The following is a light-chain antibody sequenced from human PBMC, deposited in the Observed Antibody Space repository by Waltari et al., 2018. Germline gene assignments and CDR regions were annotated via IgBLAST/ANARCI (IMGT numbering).Light chain of an antibody. CDR3: QSGGHGTWV. J-gene: IGLJ3*02. CDR2: VNSDGSH. CDR1: SGHSRNI. Sequence: QLVLTQSPSASASLGASVKLTCTLSSGHSRNIVAWLKQQPAKGARFCMKVNSDGSHSKGDEIPVRFSGSSSGAERYLTSSSVQSEDEADYYCQSGGHGTWVFGGGTKLTVL. V-gene: IGLV4-69*01.